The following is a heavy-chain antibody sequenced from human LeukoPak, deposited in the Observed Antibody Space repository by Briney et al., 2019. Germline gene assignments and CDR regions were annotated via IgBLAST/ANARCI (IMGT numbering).Heavy chain of an antibody. CDR3: ARGSRQVAYFDY. D-gene: IGHD2-15*01. Sequence: SVKVSCKASGGTFSSYAISWVRQAPGQGLEWMGGIIPIFGTANYAQKFQGRVTITADESTSTAYMELSSLRSEDTAVYYCARGSRQVAYFDYWGQGTLVAVSS. V-gene: IGHV1-69*13. CDR2: IIPIFGTA. J-gene: IGHJ4*02. CDR1: GGTFSSYA.